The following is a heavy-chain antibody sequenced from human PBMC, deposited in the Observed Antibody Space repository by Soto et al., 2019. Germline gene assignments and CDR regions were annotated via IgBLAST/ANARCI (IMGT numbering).Heavy chain of an antibody. Sequence: QVQLVESGGGVVQPGRSLRLSCAASGFTFSSYGMHWVRQAPGKGLEWVAVISYDGSNKYYADSVKGRFTISRDNSKNTLYLQMNSLRAEDTAVYYCAKERGSYSPVGYFDYWGQGTLVTVSS. J-gene: IGHJ4*02. CDR2: ISYDGSNK. CDR3: AKERGSYSPVGYFDY. V-gene: IGHV3-30*18. CDR1: GFTFSSYG. D-gene: IGHD1-26*01.